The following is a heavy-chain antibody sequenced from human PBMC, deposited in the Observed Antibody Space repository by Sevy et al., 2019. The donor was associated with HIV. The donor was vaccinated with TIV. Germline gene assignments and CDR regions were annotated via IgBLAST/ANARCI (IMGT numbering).Heavy chain of an antibody. CDR2: ITFDSTYT. V-gene: IGHV3-30*18. CDR1: GFNFNNYG. J-gene: IGHJ6*02. CDR3: AKDLKRVEPQDSYYGLDV. D-gene: IGHD2-15*01. Sequence: GGSLRLSCAASGFNFNNYGMNWVRQTPGKGLEWVAVITFDSTYTFFSNSLKGRFSSSRDNSTNTVDLQLNSLRPDDTAVYYCAKDLKRVEPQDSYYGLDVWGLGTTVTVSS.